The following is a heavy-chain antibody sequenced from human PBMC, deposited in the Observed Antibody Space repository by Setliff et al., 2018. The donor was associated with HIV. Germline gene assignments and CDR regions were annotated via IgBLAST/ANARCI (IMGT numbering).Heavy chain of an antibody. V-gene: IGHV3-23*01. CDR1: GFTFSSYA. CDR2: ISGSGGST. Sequence: GGSLRLSCAASGFTFSSYAMSWVRQAPGKGLEWVSGISGSGGSTYYADSVKGRFTISRDNSKNTLYLQMNSLRAEDTAVYYCAKGSYYDFWSGYSDWYFDLWGRGTLVTVSS. CDR3: AKGSYYDFWSGYSDWYFDL. D-gene: IGHD3-3*01. J-gene: IGHJ2*01.